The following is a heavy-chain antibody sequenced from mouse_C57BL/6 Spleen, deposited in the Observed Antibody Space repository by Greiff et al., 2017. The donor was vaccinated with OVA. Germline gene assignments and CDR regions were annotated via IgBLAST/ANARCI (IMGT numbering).Heavy chain of an antibody. CDR2: ISNLAYSI. V-gene: IGHV5-15*01. J-gene: IGHJ3*01. CDR3: ARQDSRGFAY. CDR1: GFTFSDYG. Sequence: EVHLVESGGGLVQPEGSLKLSCAASGFTFSDYGMAWVRQAPRKGPEWVAFISNLAYSIYYADTVTGRFTISRENAKNTLYLEMSSLRSEDTAMYYCARQDSRGFAYWGQGTLVTVSA.